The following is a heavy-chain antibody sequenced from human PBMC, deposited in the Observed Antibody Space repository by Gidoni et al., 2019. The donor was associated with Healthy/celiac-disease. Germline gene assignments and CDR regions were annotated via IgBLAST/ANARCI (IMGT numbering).Heavy chain of an antibody. J-gene: IGHJ4*02. CDR1: GFPFSSYP. Sequence: QVQLVESGGGVVQPGRSLRLSCAASGFPFSSYPMHWVRQAPGKGLEWVAVISYDGSNKYYADSVKGRFTISRDNSKNTLYLQMNSLRAEDTAVYYCARDGRLGIAVAGTGELDYWGQGTLVTVSS. CDR2: ISYDGSNK. CDR3: ARDGRLGIAVAGTGELDY. D-gene: IGHD6-19*01. V-gene: IGHV3-30-3*01.